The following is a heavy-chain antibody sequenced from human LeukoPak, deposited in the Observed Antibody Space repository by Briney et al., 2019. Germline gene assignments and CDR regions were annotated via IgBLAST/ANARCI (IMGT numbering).Heavy chain of an antibody. CDR1: GFTFSTYS. V-gene: IGHV3-21*01. CDR2: ISSSSSYI. D-gene: IGHD4-23*01. J-gene: IGHJ1*01. Sequence: GGSLRLSCAASGFTFSTYSMNWVRQAPGKGLEWVSSISSSSSYIYYADSVKGRFTISRDNAKNSLFLQMNSLRAEDTAVYYCYGANAEHWGQGTLVTVSS. CDR3: YGANAEH.